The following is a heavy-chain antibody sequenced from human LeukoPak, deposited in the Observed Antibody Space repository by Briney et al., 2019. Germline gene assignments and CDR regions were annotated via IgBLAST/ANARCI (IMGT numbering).Heavy chain of an antibody. D-gene: IGHD5-18*01. V-gene: IGHV4-4*07. CDR3: ARLIVDTAMVNMWYYYGMDV. J-gene: IGHJ6*02. CDR1: GGFISSYY. CDR2: IYTSGST. Sequence: PSETLSLTCTVSGGFISSYYWSWIRQPAGKGLEWIGRIYTSGSTNYNPSLKSRVTMSVDTSKNQFSLKLSSVTAADTAVYYCARLIVDTAMVNMWYYYGMDVWGQGTTVTVSS.